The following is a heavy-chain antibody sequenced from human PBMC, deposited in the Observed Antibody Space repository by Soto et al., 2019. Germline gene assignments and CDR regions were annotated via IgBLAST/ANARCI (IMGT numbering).Heavy chain of an antibody. CDR2: IYYSGST. D-gene: IGHD6-19*01. CDR3: ARVRIAVAGTVTDY. V-gene: IGHV4-59*02. J-gene: IGHJ4*02. CDR1: GGSVSSYE. Sequence: XTLCLPCTVSGGSVSSYEWSWIRQPPGKGLEWIGYIYYSGSTNYNPSLKSRVTISVDTSKNQFSLKLSSVTAADTAVYYCARVRIAVAGTVTDYWGQGTLVTVSS.